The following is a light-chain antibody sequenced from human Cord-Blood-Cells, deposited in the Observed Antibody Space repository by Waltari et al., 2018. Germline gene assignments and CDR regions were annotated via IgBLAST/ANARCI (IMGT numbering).Light chain of an antibody. V-gene: IGLV3-19*01. Sequence: SSELTQDPAVSAALGQTVRITCKGDSRRSYFASWDQKKQGQAPVLFIYGKNNRPPGLPDRFSGSSSGNTASLTITGAQAEDEADYYCNSRDSSGNHWVFGGGTKLTVL. CDR3: NSRDSSGNHWV. J-gene: IGLJ3*02. CDR2: GKN. CDR1: SRRSYF.